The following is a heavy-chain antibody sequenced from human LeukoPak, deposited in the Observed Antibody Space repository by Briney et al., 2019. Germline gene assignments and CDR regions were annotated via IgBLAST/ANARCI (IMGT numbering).Heavy chain of an antibody. V-gene: IGHV1-18*01. CDR1: GYTFTSYG. Sequence: ASVKVSCKASGYTFTSYGISWVRQAPGQGLEWMGWISAYNGNTNYAQKLQGRVTMTTDTSTSTAYMELRSLRSDDTAVYYCARDSVVVVPAATMSNCYGMDVWGQGTTVTVSS. CDR3: ARDSVVVVPAATMSNCYGMDV. J-gene: IGHJ6*02. D-gene: IGHD2-2*01. CDR2: ISAYNGNT.